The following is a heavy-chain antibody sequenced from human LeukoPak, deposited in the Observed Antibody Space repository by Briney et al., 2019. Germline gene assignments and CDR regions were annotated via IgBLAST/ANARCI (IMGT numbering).Heavy chain of an antibody. CDR3: ARDLGDWSFDY. D-gene: IGHD2-21*02. V-gene: IGHV4-59*01. CDR2: IYYSGST. Sequence: SETLSLTCTVSGGSISSYYWSWIRQPPGKGLEWIGYIYYSGSTNYNPSLKSRVTISVDTSKNQFSLKLRSVTAADTAIYYCARDLGDWSFDYWGQGTLVTVSS. CDR1: GGSISSYY. J-gene: IGHJ4*02.